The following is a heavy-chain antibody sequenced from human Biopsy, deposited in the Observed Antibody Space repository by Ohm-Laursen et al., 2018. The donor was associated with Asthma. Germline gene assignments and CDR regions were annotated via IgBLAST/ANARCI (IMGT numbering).Heavy chain of an antibody. D-gene: IGHD2-2*01. Sequence: ASVKVSCKSLGGTFNTYVIGWVRQAPGQGLEWMGGINSVFGTTTYPQKFQDRVTITADDSTSTVYMELSSLRSEDTAVYYCARKAGSCISRTCYSLDFWGQGTQVTVSS. J-gene: IGHJ4*02. CDR2: INSVFGTT. CDR3: ARKAGSCISRTCYSLDF. CDR1: GGTFNTYV. V-gene: IGHV1-69*13.